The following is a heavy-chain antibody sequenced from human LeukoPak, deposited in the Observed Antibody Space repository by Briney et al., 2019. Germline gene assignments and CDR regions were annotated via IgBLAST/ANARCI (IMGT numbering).Heavy chain of an antibody. CDR2: IIPIFGTA. V-gene: IGHV1-69*05. Sequence: AASVKVSCKASGGTFSSYAISGVRQAPGQGLEWMGGIIPIFGTANYAQKFQGRVTITTDESTSTAYMELSSLRSEDTAVYYCARDQASWFDPWGQGTLVTVSS. CDR1: GGTFSSYA. CDR3: ARDQASWFDP. J-gene: IGHJ5*02.